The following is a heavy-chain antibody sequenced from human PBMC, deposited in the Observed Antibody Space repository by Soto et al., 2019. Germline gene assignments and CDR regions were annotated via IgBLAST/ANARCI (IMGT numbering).Heavy chain of an antibody. D-gene: IGHD5-12*01. Sequence: QVQLVQSGAEVKKPGSSVKVSCKASGGTFSSYAISWVRQAPGQGLEWMGGIIPIFGTANYAQKFQGRVTITADDSTGTAYMELSSLRSEDTAVYYCARDSALEMATITGYYYYGMDVWGQGTTVTVSS. J-gene: IGHJ6*02. CDR2: IIPIFGTA. CDR3: ARDSALEMATITGYYYYGMDV. CDR1: GGTFSSYA. V-gene: IGHV1-69*01.